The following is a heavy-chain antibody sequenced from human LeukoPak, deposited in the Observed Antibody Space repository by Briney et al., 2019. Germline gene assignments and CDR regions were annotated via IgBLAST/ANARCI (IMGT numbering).Heavy chain of an antibody. V-gene: IGHV4-34*01. D-gene: IGHD3-9*01. CDR2: INHSGST. J-gene: IGHJ4*02. Sequence: SETLSLTCAVYGGSFSGYYWSWIRQPPGKGLEWIGEINHSGSTNYNPSLKSRVTISVDTSKNQFSLKLSSVTAADTAVYYCAISALDILTGYYIDYWGQGTLVTVSS. CDR1: GGSFSGYY. CDR3: AISALDILTGYYIDY.